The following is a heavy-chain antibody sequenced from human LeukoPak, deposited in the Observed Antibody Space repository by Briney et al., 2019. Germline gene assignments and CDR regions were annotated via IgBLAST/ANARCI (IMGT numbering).Heavy chain of an antibody. CDR1: NYSISNSLY. CDR2: IYRSGIT. D-gene: IGHD4-17*01. Sequence: PSETLSLTCSGSNYSISNSLYWGWLRQPPGKGLEWIGSIYRSGITFYNPSLKSRVTISLDTSKNQFSLKLSSVTAADTAVYFCARGTYGYYMDVWGKGTTVTDSS. CDR3: ARGTYGYYMDV. V-gene: IGHV4-38-2*02. J-gene: IGHJ6*03.